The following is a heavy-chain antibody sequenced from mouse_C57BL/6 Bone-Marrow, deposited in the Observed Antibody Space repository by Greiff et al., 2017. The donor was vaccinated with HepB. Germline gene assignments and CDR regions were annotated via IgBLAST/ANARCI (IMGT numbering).Heavy chain of an antibody. CDR2: ISSGSSTN. V-gene: IGHV5-17*01. J-gene: IGHJ3*01. D-gene: IGHD2-4*01. CDR1: GFTFSDYG. Sequence: EVMLVESGGGLVKPGGSLKLSCAASGFTFSDYGMHWVRQAPEKGLEWVAYISSGSSTNYYADTVKGRFTISRDNAKNTLFLQLTSLRSEDTAMYYWATTMSRRAWFAYWGQGTRVTVSA. CDR3: ATTMSRRAWFAY.